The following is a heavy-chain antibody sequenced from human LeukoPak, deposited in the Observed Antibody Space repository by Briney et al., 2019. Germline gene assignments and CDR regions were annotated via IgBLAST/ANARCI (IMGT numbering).Heavy chain of an antibody. CDR1: GFTFSNYW. V-gene: IGHV3-74*01. CDR3: TRDGSLPDY. CDR2: IISDGSST. J-gene: IGHJ4*02. Sequence: GGSLRLSCAVSGFTFSNYWMHWVRQTPGKGLVWVSRIISDGSSTSYADSVKGRFTISRDNAKNTLYLQMNSLRAEDTAVYYCTRDGSLPDYWGQGTLVTVSS.